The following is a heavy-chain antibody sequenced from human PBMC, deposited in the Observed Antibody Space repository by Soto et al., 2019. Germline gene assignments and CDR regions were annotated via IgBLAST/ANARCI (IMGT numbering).Heavy chain of an antibody. CDR2: IYYSGST. Sequence: SVTLSLTCTGSGGSISRGSYYWGWIRQPPGKGLEWIGSIYYSGSTYYNPSLKSRVTISVDTSKNQFSLKLSSVTAADTAVYYCASQAGFYYYYGMDVWGQGTTVTVS. J-gene: IGHJ6*02. CDR1: GGSISRGSYY. D-gene: IGHD6-19*01. CDR3: ASQAGFYYYYGMDV. V-gene: IGHV4-39*01.